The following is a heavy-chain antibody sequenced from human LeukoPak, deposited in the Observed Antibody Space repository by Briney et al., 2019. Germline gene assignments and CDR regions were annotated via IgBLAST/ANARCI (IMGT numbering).Heavy chain of an antibody. Sequence: SETLSLTCTVSGGSISSYYWNWIRQPAGKGLEWIGRIYTSGSTNYNPSLKSRVTMSVDTSKNQFSLKLSSVTAADTAVYYCARGESGSWSKPPYFDYWGQGTLVTVSS. V-gene: IGHV4-4*07. D-gene: IGHD6-13*01. CDR3: ARGESGSWSKPPYFDY. J-gene: IGHJ4*02. CDR2: IYTSGST. CDR1: GGSISSYY.